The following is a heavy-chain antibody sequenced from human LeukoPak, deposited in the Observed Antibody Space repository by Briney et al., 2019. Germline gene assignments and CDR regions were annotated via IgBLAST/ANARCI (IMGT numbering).Heavy chain of an antibody. CDR2: MNPNSGNT. CDR3: ARVSFDCSSTSCYLFDY. V-gene: IGHV1-8*01. J-gene: IGHJ4*02. D-gene: IGHD2-2*01. Sequence: ASVKVSCKASGYTFTSYDINWVRQATGQGLEWMGWMNPNSGNTGYAQKFQGRVTMTRNTSISTAYMELSSLRSEDTAVYYCARVSFDCSSTSCYLFDYWGQGTLVTVSS. CDR1: GYTFTSYD.